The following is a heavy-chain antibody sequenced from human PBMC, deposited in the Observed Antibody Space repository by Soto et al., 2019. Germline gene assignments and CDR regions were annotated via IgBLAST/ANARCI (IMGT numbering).Heavy chain of an antibody. D-gene: IGHD6-19*01. CDR1: GGTYSTYA. CDR3: ARPKGSYSSGYYYFDY. CDR2: IIPLFGTA. V-gene: IGHV1-69*05. Sequence: SVKVSCKTSGGTYSTYAIYWVRQAPGQGLEWMGAIIPLFGTADYAQKFQGRVTITTDESTSTASMELSSLRSEDTAVYYCARPKGSYSSGYYYFDYWGQGTLVTVSS. J-gene: IGHJ4*02.